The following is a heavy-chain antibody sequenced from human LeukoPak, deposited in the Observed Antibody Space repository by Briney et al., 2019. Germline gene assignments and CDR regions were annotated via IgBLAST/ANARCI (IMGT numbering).Heavy chain of an antibody. CDR3: ARLNCSSTSCYTGGWFDP. Sequence: SETLSLTCAVYGGSFSGYYWSWIRQPPGKGLEWIGEINHSGSTNYNPSLKSRVTISVDTSKNQFSLKLSSVTAADTAVYYCARLNCSSTSCYTGGWFDPWGQGTLVTVSS. D-gene: IGHD2-2*02. CDR2: INHSGST. CDR1: GGSFSGYY. J-gene: IGHJ5*02. V-gene: IGHV4-34*01.